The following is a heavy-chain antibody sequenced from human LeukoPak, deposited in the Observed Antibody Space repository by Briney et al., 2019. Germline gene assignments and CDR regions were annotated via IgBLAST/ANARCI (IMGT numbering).Heavy chain of an antibody. J-gene: IGHJ4*02. CDR3: AKNRGNYYYFDY. CDR2: ISGSGDNT. V-gene: IGHV3-23*01. CDR1: GFTFSSYA. Sequence: GGSLRLSCAASGFTFSSYAMSWVRQAPGKGLEWVSAISGSGDNTYYADSVKDRFTISRDKSKNTLYLQMNSLGADDTAVYYCAKNRGNYYYFDYSGQGTLVTVSS. D-gene: IGHD4-11*01.